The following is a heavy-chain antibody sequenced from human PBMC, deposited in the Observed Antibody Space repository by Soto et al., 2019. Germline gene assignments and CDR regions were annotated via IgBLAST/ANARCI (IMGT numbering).Heavy chain of an antibody. V-gene: IGHV4-39*01. CDR1: GGSISSSSYY. CDR3: ATDSSSYFDY. D-gene: IGHD6-6*01. CDR2: IYYSGST. J-gene: IGHJ4*02. Sequence: SETLSLTCTVSGGSISSSSYYWGWIRQPPGKGLEWIGSIYYSGSTYYNPSLKSRVTISVDTSKNQFSLKLSSVTAADTAVYYCATDSSSYFDYWGQGTLVTVSS.